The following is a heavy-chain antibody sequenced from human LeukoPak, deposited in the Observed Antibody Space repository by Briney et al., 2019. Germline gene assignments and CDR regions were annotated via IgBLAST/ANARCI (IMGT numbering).Heavy chain of an antibody. CDR3: TTDDPLNTS. D-gene: IGHD5-18*01. V-gene: IGHV3-15*01. J-gene: IGHJ4*02. Sequence: PGGSLRLSCAASGFTFSTYSMNWVRQAPGKGLEWVGRIKSKGDGGTTDYAAPVKGRFAISRDDSKNTLYLQMNSLKTEDTAMYYCTTDDPLNTSWGQGTLVTVSS. CDR1: GFTFSTYS. CDR2: IKSKGDGGTT.